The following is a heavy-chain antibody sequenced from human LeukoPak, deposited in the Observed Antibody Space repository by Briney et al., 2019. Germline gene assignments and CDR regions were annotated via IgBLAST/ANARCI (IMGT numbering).Heavy chain of an antibody. D-gene: IGHD2-2*01. Sequence: PGGFLRLSCAASGFTFSSYGMHWVRQAPGKGLEWVAFIRYDGSNKYYADSVKGRFTISRDNSKNTLYLQMNSLRAEDTAVYYCAKDSGSTKLPYYFDYWGQGTLVTVSS. CDR2: IRYDGSNK. CDR3: AKDSGSTKLPYYFDY. J-gene: IGHJ4*02. V-gene: IGHV3-30*02. CDR1: GFTFSSYG.